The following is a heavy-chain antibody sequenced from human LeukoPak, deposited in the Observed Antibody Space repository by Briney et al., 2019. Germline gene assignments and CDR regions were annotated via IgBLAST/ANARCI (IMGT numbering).Heavy chain of an antibody. J-gene: IGHJ3*02. CDR1: GGSISSYY. Sequence: SETLSLTCTVSGGSISSYYWSWIRQPPGKGLEWIGYICYSGSTNYNPSLKSRATISVDTSKNQFSLKLSSVTAADTAVYYCARDYYDSSGYYSPDAFDIWGQGTMVTVSS. D-gene: IGHD3-22*01. V-gene: IGHV4-59*01. CDR2: ICYSGST. CDR3: ARDYYDSSGYYSPDAFDI.